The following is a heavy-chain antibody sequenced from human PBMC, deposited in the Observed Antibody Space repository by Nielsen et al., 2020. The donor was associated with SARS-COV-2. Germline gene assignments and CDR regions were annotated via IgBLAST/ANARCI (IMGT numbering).Heavy chain of an antibody. Sequence: SETLSLTCTVSGGSISSYYWSWIRQPPGKGLEWIGYIYYSGSTNYNPSLKSRVTISVDTSKNQFSLKLSSVTAADTAVYYCARESPADNSGWYYFDYWGQGTLVTVSS. J-gene: IGHJ4*02. CDR2: IYYSGST. D-gene: IGHD6-19*01. CDR3: ARESPADNSGWYYFDY. V-gene: IGHV4-59*01. CDR1: GGSISSYY.